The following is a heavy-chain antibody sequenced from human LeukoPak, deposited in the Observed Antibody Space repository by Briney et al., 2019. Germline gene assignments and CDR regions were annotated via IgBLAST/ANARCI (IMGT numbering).Heavy chain of an antibody. D-gene: IGHD3-22*01. J-gene: IGHJ4*02. CDR2: ISSSGCTI. V-gene: IGHV3-48*03. CDR3: ARGWRYYDSSGYYEPEGY. Sequence: GGSLRLSCAASGFTFSSYEMNWVRQAPGKGLEWVSYISSSGCTIYYADSVKGRFTISRDNAKNSLYLQMNSLRAEDTAVYYCARGWRYYDSSGYYEPEGYWGQGTLVTVSS. CDR1: GFTFSSYE.